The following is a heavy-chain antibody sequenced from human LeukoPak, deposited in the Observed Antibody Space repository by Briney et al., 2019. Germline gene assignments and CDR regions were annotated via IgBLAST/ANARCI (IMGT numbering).Heavy chain of an antibody. J-gene: IGHJ4*02. CDR1: GYSFNSYW. CDR3: ARRDYYDSSNYYYFDY. CDR2: IYPGDSDT. V-gene: IGHV5-51*01. D-gene: IGHD3-22*01. Sequence: GESLKISRKGSGYSFNSYWIGWVRQMPGKGLEWMGIIYPGDSDTRYSPSFQGQVTISAVKSISTAYLQWSSLKASDTAMYYCARRDYYDSSNYYYFDYWGQGTLVTVSS.